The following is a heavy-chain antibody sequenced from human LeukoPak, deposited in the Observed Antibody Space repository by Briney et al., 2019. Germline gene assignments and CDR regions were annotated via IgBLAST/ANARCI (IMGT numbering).Heavy chain of an antibody. CDR1: GYSLSIGYY. V-gene: IGHV4-38-2*02. J-gene: IGHJ3*02. Sequence: SETLSLTCALSGYSLSIGYYWGWTRQPPGKGLEWIGSIYHSGSTYSNPSLKSRVTISVDTSKNQFSLKLSSVTAADTAVYYCARDPPVAAFDIWGQGTMVTVSS. CDR2: IYHSGST. CDR3: ARDPPVAAFDI.